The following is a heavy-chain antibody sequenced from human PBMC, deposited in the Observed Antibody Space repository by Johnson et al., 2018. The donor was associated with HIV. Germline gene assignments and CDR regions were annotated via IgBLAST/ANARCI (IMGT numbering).Heavy chain of an antibody. D-gene: IGHD3-22*01. V-gene: IGHV3-7*01. CDR2: IKQDGSEK. J-gene: IGHJ3*02. CDR1: GFTFSSYW. CDR3: ARDPVSHYYDSSGSLDDAFDI. Sequence: MHLVESGGGLAQPGGSLRLSCAASGFTFSSYWMSWVRQAPGKGLEWVANIKQDGSEKYYVDSVKGRFTISRANSKNSLYLQMNSLRADDTAVYYCARDPVSHYYDSSGSLDDAFDIWGQGTMVTVSS.